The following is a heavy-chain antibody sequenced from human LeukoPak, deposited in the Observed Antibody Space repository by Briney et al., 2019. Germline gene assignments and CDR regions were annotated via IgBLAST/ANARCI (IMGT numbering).Heavy chain of an antibody. J-gene: IGHJ3*02. CDR3: ARDLRAIWFGEIHAFDI. D-gene: IGHD3-10*01. CDR1: GFTFSSYA. CDR2: ISYDGSNK. Sequence: GGSLRLSCAASGFTFSSYAMHWVRQAPGKGLEWVAVISYDGSNKYYADSVKGRFTISRDNSKNTLYLQMNSLRAEDTAVYYCARDLRAIWFGEIHAFDIWGQGTMVTVSS. V-gene: IGHV3-30*04.